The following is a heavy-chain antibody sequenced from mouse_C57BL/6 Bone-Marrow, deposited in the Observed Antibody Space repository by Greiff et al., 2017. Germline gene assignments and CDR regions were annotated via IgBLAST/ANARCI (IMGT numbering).Heavy chain of an antibody. J-gene: IGHJ2*01. CDR2: IYPGSGST. CDR1: GYTFTSYW. CDR3: ARGRTGDFDY. Sequence: QVQLQQPGAELVKPGASVKMSCKASGYTFTSYWITWVKQRPGQGLEWIGDIYPGSGSTNYNEKFKIKGTLTVDTSSSTAYMQLSSLTSEDSAVYYCARGRTGDFDYWGQGTTLTVSS. V-gene: IGHV1-55*01. D-gene: IGHD4-1*01.